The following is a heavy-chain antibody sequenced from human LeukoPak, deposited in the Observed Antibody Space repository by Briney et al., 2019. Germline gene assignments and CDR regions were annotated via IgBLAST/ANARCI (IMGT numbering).Heavy chain of an antibody. D-gene: IGHD6-25*01. Sequence: SETLSLTCAVYGGSFSGYYWSWIRQPPGKGLEWIGEINHSGSTNYNPSLKSRVTISVDTSKNQFSLKLSSVTAADTAVYYCARDSSRYRDAFDIWGQGTMVTVSS. J-gene: IGHJ3*02. CDR2: INHSGST. CDR3: ARDSSRYRDAFDI. V-gene: IGHV4-34*01. CDR1: GGSFSGYY.